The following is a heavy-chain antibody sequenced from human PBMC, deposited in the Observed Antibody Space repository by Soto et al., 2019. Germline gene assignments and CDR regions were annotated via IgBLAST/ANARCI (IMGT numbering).Heavy chain of an antibody. Sequence: GGSLRLSCAASGFTFSSYGMHWVRQAPGKGLEWVAVISYDGSNKYYADSVKGRFTISRDNSKNTLYLQMNSLRAEDTAVYYCAKDLNVITFGGVIGYWGQGTLVTVSS. CDR1: GFTFSSYG. CDR3: AKDLNVITFGGVIGY. D-gene: IGHD3-16*02. V-gene: IGHV3-30*18. CDR2: ISYDGSNK. J-gene: IGHJ4*02.